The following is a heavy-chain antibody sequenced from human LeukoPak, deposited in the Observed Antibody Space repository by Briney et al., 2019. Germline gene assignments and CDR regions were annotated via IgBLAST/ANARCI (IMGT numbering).Heavy chain of an antibody. J-gene: IGHJ4*02. CDR2: INPSGGST. CDR1: GYTFTSYY. CDR3: ARALSTVPSGGPFDY. Sequence: ASVKVSCKASGYTFTSYYMHWVRQAPGQGLEWMGIINPSGGSTSYAQKFQGRVTMTRDTSTSTVYMELRSLRSEDTAVYYCARALSTVPSGGPFDYWGQGTLVTVSS. V-gene: IGHV1-46*01. D-gene: IGHD4-17*01.